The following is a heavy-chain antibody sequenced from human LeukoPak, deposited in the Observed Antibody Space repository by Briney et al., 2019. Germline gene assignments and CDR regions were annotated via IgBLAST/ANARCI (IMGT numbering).Heavy chain of an antibody. CDR2: IYHSGST. J-gene: IGHJ3*02. Sequence: NPSETLSLTCAVSGGSISSSNWWSWVRQPPGKGLEWIGEIYHSGSTNYNPSLKSRVTISVDKSKNQFSLKLSSVTAADTAVYYCARAGTPPNDAFDIWGQGTMVTVSS. D-gene: IGHD2-15*01. V-gene: IGHV4-4*02. CDR3: ARAGTPPNDAFDI. CDR1: GGSISSSNW.